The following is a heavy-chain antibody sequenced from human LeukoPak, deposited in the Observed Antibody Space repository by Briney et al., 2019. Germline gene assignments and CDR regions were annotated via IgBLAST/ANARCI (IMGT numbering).Heavy chain of an antibody. Sequence: GGSLRLSCAASGFTFSNAWMSWVRQAPGKGLEWVGRIKSKTDGGTTDYAAPVKGRFTISSDDSKNTLYLQMNSLKTEDTAVYYCTTERVIVVVPAASSQLNFDYWGQGTLVTVSS. J-gene: IGHJ4*02. CDR2: IKSKTDGGTT. CDR3: TTERVIVVVPAASSQLNFDY. V-gene: IGHV3-15*01. D-gene: IGHD2-2*01. CDR1: GFTFSNAW.